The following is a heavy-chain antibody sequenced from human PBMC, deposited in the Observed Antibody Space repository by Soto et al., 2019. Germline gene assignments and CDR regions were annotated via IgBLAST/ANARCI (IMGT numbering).Heavy chain of an antibody. V-gene: IGHV3-30-3*01. J-gene: IGHJ4*02. CDR1: GFTFSSYA. CDR2: ISYDGSNK. CDR3: AREGEGVVVITTFLDY. D-gene: IGHD3-22*01. Sequence: GGSLRLSCAASGFTFSSYAMHWVRQAPGKGLEWVAVISYDGSNKYYADSVKGRFTISRDNSKNTLYLQMNSLRAEDTAVYYCAREGEGVVVITTFLDYWGQGTLVTVSS.